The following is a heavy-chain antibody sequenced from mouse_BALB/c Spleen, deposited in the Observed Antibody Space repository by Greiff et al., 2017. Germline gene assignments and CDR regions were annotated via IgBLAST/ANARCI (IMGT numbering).Heavy chain of an antibody. V-gene: IGHV5-6-5*01. CDR3: ARGLYDFFDY. J-gene: IGHJ2*01. D-gene: IGHD2-3*01. CDR2: ISSGGST. CDR1: GFTFSSYA. Sequence: EVKLVESGGGLVKPGGSLNLSCAASGFTFSSYAMSWVRQTPEKRLEWVASISSGGSTYYPDSVKGRFTISRDNARNILYLQMSSLRSEDTAMYYCARGLYDFFDYWGQGTTLTVSS.